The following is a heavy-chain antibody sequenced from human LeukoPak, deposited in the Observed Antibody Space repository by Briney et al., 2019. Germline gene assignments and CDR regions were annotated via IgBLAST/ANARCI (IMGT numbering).Heavy chain of an antibody. Sequence: ASVKVSCKASGYTFTGYYIHWVRQATGQGLEWMGWMNPNSGNTGYAQKFQGRVTMTRNTSISTAYMELSSLRSEDTAVYYCAAQGTGDAFDIWGQGTMVTVSS. J-gene: IGHJ3*02. CDR1: GYTFTGYY. V-gene: IGHV1-8*02. CDR2: MNPNSGNT. CDR3: AAQGTGDAFDI. D-gene: IGHD1-14*01.